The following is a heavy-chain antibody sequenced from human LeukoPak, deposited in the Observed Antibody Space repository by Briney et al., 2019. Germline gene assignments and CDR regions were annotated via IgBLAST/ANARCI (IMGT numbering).Heavy chain of an antibody. CDR2: ISVDGGST. CDR1: GFTFSSYA. D-gene: IGHD4-17*01. Sequence: GGXLRLSCAASGFTFSSYAMSWVGQAPGKGLEGVSFISVDGGSTYYAASVKGRFTISRDNSKNPLYLQMNSLRTEDTALYYCAKDGYGDYAAYFDYWGQGTLVTVSS. CDR3: AKDGYGDYAAYFDY. J-gene: IGHJ4*02. V-gene: IGHV3-43*02.